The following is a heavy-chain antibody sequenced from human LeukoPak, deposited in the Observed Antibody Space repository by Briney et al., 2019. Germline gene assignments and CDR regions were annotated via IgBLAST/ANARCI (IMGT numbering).Heavy chain of an antibody. CDR3: AKLVVPAAIDY. CDR2: ITGSGAGT. J-gene: IGHJ4*02. V-gene: IGHV3-23*01. CDR1: GFTVSSNY. D-gene: IGHD2-2*02. Sequence: GGSLRLSCAASGFTVSSNYMSWVRQAPGKGLEWVSSITGSGAGTSYADSVKGRFTVSRDNSKNTLYLQMNSLRAEDTAVYYCAKLVVPAAIDYWGQGTLVTVSS.